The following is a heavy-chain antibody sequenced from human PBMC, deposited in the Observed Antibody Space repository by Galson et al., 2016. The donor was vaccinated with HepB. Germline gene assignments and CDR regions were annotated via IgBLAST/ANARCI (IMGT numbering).Heavy chain of an antibody. CDR3: APARHSWTGYYLGGSGY. V-gene: IGHV5-51*01. CDR1: GYSFANYW. D-gene: IGHD1-26*01. J-gene: IGHJ4*02. Sequence: QSGAEVTKPGESLKISCNGSGYSFANYWIGWVRQMPGQGLEWVGMIDPGDSETVYGPAFQGQVTVSVDRSASIAYLHWSSLKASDTAMYYCAPARHSWTGYYLGGSGYWGQGTLVTVSS. CDR2: IDPGDSET.